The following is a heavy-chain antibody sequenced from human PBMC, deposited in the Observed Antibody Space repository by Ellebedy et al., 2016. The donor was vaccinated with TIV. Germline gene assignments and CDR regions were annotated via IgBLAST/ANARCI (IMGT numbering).Heavy chain of an antibody. Sequence: GESLKIPCVASGFTFRTYWMQWVRQAPGKGLEWVSHIDGDGTDATYAESVKGRFSISRDNAKNTVYLQMNSLRTEDTAVYYCVRDNFGVDYWGQGTLVTVSS. CDR2: IDGDGTDA. D-gene: IGHD4/OR15-4a*01. J-gene: IGHJ4*02. V-gene: IGHV3-74*01. CDR1: GFTFRTYW. CDR3: VRDNFGVDY.